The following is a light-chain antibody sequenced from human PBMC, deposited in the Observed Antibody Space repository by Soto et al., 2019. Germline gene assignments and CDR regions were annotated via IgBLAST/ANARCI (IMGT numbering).Light chain of an antibody. J-gene: IGLJ3*02. Sequence: SALPQPASVSGSPGQSITIPCTGTSSDVGGYNYVSWYQHHPGKAPKLMIYEVSNRPSGVSNRFSGSKSGNTASLTISGLQAEDEADYYCSSYTSSSTLVFGGGTQLTVL. CDR1: SSDVGGYNY. CDR3: SSYTSSSTLV. V-gene: IGLV2-14*01. CDR2: EVS.